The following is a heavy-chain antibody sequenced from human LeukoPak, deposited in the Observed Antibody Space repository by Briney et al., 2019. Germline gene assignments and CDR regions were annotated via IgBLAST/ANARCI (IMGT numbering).Heavy chain of an antibody. V-gene: IGHV1-18*01. CDR3: ARQVDTVMALPDY. J-gene: IGHJ4*02. D-gene: IGHD5-18*01. CDR1: VYTFTSYG. Sequence: GASVKVSCKASVYTFTSYGLSWVRQAPGQGLEWMGWISAYNGNTNYAQKLQGRVTMTIDTSTTTAYLELRSLRSDDTAIYYCARQVDTVMALPDYWGQGTLVIDSS. CDR2: ISAYNGNT.